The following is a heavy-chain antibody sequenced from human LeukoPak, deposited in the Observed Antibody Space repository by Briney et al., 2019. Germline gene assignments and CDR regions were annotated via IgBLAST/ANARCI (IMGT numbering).Heavy chain of an antibody. D-gene: IGHD3-10*01. V-gene: IGHV1-18*01. CDR1: GYTFTSYG. CDR3: ARAVNMARGVIHYYYGMDV. J-gene: IGHJ6*02. CDR2: ISAYNGNT. Sequence: ASVKVSSKASGYTFTSYGISWVRQAPGQGLEWMGWISAYNGNTNYAQKLQGRVTMATDTSTSTAYMELRSLRSYDTAVYSCARAVNMARGVIHYYYGMDVCGQGTTVTVSS.